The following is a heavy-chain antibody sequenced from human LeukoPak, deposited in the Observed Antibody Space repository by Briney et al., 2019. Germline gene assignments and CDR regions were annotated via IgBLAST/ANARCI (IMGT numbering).Heavy chain of an antibody. CDR3: AREGSDYGDYSSGWFDP. CDR2: IIPIFGTA. V-gene: IGHV1-69*13. CDR1: GGTFSSYA. Sequence: ASVKVSCKASGGTFSSYAISWVRQAPGQGLEWMGGIIPIFGTANYAQKFQGRVTITADGSTSTAYMELSSLRSEDTAVYYCAREGSDYGDYSSGWFDPWGQGTLVTVSS. D-gene: IGHD4-17*01. J-gene: IGHJ5*02.